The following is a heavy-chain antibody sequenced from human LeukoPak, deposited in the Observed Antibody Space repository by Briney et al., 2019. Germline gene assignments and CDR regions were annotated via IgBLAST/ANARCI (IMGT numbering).Heavy chain of an antibody. V-gene: IGHV4-59*12. D-gene: IGHD4-17*01. Sequence: SETLSLTCTVSGGSISSYYWSWIRQPPGKGLEWIGYIYYSGSTNYNPSLKSRVTISVDTSKNQFSLKLSSVTAADTAVYYCARDPRGGVTTVTTFSHGMDVWGQGTTVTVSS. CDR1: GGSISSYY. CDR2: IYYSGST. J-gene: IGHJ6*02. CDR3: ARDPRGGVTTVTTFSHGMDV.